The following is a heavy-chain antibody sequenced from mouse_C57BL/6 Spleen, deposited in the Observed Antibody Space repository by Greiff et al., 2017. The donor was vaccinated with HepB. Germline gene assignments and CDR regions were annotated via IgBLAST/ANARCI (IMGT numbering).Heavy chain of an antibody. CDR3: ARTARIKY. Sequence: DVKLQESGPGLVKPSQSLSLTCTVTGYSITSGYGWNWIRQFPGNKLEWMGYISYSGSTNNNPSLKSRISITRDTSKNQFFLQLNSVTTEDTATYYCARTARIKYWGQGTTLTVSS. V-gene: IGHV3-2*02. J-gene: IGHJ2*01. CDR1: GYSITSGYG. CDR2: ISYSGST. D-gene: IGHD1-2*01.